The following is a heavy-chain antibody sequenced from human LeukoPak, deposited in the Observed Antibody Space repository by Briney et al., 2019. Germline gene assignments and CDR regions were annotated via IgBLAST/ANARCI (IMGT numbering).Heavy chain of an antibody. Sequence: PGGSLRLSCAVAGFNFEDFGFNWVRQTPGKGLEWVSSIKWNGESIGYADSVRGRFTISRDNAKNSLYLQMNSLRVEDTALYYCARDSGTCTGCAFDMWGQGTVVTVSS. J-gene: IGHJ3*02. D-gene: IGHD1-7*01. CDR1: GFNFEDFG. V-gene: IGHV3-20*04. CDR2: IKWNGESI. CDR3: ARDSGTCTGCAFDM.